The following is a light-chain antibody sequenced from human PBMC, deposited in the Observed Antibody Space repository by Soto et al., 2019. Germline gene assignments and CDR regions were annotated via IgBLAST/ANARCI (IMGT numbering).Light chain of an antibody. J-gene: IGLJ1*01. CDR2: TNT. CDR3: ASWDDSLNGPV. V-gene: IGLV1-44*01. CDR1: SSNVGGNP. Sequence: VLTQPPSSSGTPGQRVTISCSGSSSNVGGNPVNWYQHVPTTAPKLLIYTNTQRPSGVPDRFSGSKSGTSASLAISGLQSEDEADYYCASWDDSLNGPVFGTGTKVTVL.